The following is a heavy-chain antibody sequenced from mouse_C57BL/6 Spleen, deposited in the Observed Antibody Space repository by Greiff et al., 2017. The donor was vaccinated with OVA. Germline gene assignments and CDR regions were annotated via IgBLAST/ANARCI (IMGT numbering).Heavy chain of an antibody. CDR3: TLSHYGSSYGCAY. CDR2: IDPEDGDN. V-gene: IGHV14-1*01. J-gene: IGHJ3*01. D-gene: IGHD1-1*01. CDR1: GFNIKDYY. Sequence: VQLQQSGAELVRPGASVKLSCTASGFNIKDYYMHWVKQRPEQGLEWIGRIDPEDGDNEYAPKFQGKATMTADTSSNTAYLQLSSLTSEDTAVYYCTLSHYGSSYGCAYWGQGTLVTVSA.